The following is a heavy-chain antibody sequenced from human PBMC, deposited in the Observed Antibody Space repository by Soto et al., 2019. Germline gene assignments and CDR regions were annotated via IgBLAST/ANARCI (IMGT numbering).Heavy chain of an antibody. D-gene: IGHD2-15*01. CDR3: ASTCSGGSCYYYYYGMDV. V-gene: IGHV4-39*01. CDR2: IYYSGST. J-gene: IGHJ6*02. Sequence: PSETLSLTCTVSGGSISSSSYYWGLIRQPPGKGLEWIGSIYYSGSTYYNPSLKSRVTISVDTSKNQFSPKLSSVTAADTAVYYCASTCSGGSCYYYYYGMDVWGQGTTVTVSS. CDR1: GGSISSSSYY.